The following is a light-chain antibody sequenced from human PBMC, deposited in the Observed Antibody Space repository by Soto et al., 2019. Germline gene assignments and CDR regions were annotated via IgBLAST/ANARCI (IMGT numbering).Light chain of an antibody. J-gene: IGKJ1*01. CDR2: WAS. Sequence: DIVMTQSPDSLSVSLGERATINCQSSQSLLYRSNDKKYLAWYQQKPGQPPKLLIYWASSRESGVPDRFSGSGSGTDFTLTISRLEPEDFAVYYCQQYGRSPWTFGQGTKVDIK. V-gene: IGKV4-1*01. CDR3: QQYGRSPWT. CDR1: QSLLYRSNDKKY.